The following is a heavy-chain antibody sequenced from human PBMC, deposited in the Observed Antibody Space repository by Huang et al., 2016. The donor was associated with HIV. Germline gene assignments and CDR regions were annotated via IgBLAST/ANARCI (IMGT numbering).Heavy chain of an antibody. J-gene: IGHJ4*02. D-gene: IGHD3-16*01. V-gene: IGHV4-34*01. Sequence: QVQLHQWGAGLLKPSETLSLTCAVYGGSFSGPNWTWIRQTPGKGLEWIGEINHSGRTNYSPSLKRRVTISLYTSKNQFSLRLRSVTAADTAVYYCARGRGDARGFLGLDFWGQGTLVTVSS. CDR1: GGSFSGPN. CDR3: ARGRGDARGFLGLDF. CDR2: INHSGRT.